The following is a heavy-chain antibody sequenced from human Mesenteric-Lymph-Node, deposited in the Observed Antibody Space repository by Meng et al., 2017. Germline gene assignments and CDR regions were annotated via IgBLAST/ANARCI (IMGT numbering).Heavy chain of an antibody. CDR2: IKQDGSEK. J-gene: IGHJ4*02. Sequence: GESLKISCVASEYTFRIYAMSWVRQAPGKGLEWVANIKQDGSEKYCVDSVKGRFTISRDNAENSLYLQMISLRADDTAVYYCARSYCSSPSCYDGGMDYWGQGTLVTVSS. V-gene: IGHV3-7*01. D-gene: IGHD2-2*01. CDR1: EYTFRIYA. CDR3: ARSYCSSPSCYDGGMDY.